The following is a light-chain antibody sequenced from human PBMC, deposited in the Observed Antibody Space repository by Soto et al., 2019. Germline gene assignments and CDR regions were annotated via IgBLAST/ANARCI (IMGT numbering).Light chain of an antibody. CDR1: SSNIGSNT. CDR3: AAWDDSLSGVM. Sequence: QSVLTQPPSASGTPGQRVTISCSGSSSNIGSNTVYWYQQLPGTAPKLLIYSNNQRPSGVPDRFSGSKSGTSASLAISGLQSEDEADYYCAAWDDSLSGVMFGGGTKLTVL. V-gene: IGLV1-44*01. J-gene: IGLJ3*02. CDR2: SNN.